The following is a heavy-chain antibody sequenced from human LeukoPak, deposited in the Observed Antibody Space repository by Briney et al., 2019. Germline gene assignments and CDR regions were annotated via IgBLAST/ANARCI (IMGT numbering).Heavy chain of an antibody. J-gene: IGHJ4*02. Sequence: SETLSLTCTVSGGSISSSTYYWGRIRQPPGKGLVWIGSIYYSGNTSYNPSLKSRVTISVDTSKNQFSLKLSSVTAADTAVYYCASYISTPGRRNLDCWGQGTLVTVSS. CDR1: GGSISSSTYY. CDR2: IYYSGNT. D-gene: IGHD6-13*01. V-gene: IGHV4-39*01. CDR3: ASYISTPGRRNLDC.